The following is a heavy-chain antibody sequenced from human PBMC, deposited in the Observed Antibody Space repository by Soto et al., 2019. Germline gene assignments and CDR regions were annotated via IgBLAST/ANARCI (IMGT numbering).Heavy chain of an antibody. Sequence: QVQLVESGGGVVQPGRSLRLSCAASGFTFSSYARHWVRQAPGKGLEWVAVISYDGSNKYYADSVKGRFTISRDNSKNTLYLQMNSLRAEDTAVYYCARVSYDYVWGSYRHKEIGDDYWGQGTLVTVSS. J-gene: IGHJ4*02. V-gene: IGHV3-30-3*01. CDR2: ISYDGSNK. CDR1: GFTFSSYA. D-gene: IGHD3-16*02. CDR3: ARVSYDYVWGSYRHKEIGDDY.